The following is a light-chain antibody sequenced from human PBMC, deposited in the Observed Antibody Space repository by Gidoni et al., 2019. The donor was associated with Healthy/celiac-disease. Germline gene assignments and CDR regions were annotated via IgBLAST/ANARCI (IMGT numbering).Light chain of an antibody. CDR3: QQSYSTPCT. V-gene: IGKV1-39*01. J-gene: IGKJ3*01. Sequence: DIQMTQSPSSLSASVGDRVPIPCRAIQSISSYLNWYHQKPGKAPKRLIYAASSLQSLVPSRFSGSGSGTDFTLTISSLQPEDFVTDYCQQSYSTPCTFXXXTKVDIK. CDR2: AAS. CDR1: QSISSY.